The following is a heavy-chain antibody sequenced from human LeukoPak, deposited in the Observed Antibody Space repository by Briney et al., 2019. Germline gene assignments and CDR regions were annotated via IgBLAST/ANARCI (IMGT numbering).Heavy chain of an antibody. D-gene: IGHD3-10*01. CDR2: IYSGGST. Sequence: PGRSLRLSCAASGFTVSSNYMSWVRQAPGKGLEWVSVIYSGGSTYYADSVKGRFTISRDNSKNTLYLQMNSLRAEDTAVYYCARDGVRGVTDYYYYMDVWGKGTTVTVSS. V-gene: IGHV3-66*02. CDR3: ARDGVRGVTDYYYYMDV. CDR1: GFTVSSNY. J-gene: IGHJ6*03.